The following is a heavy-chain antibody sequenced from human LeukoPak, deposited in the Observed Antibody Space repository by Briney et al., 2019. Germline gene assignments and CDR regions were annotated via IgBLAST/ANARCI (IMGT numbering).Heavy chain of an antibody. CDR3: ASTYYDNLTLDY. D-gene: IGHD3-9*01. CDR2: INTDGSST. Sequence: PGGSLRLSCAASGFTFSSYWMHWVRQAPGKGLVWVSRINTDGSSTSYADSVKGRFTISRDNAKNTLYLQMNSLRAEDTAVYYCASTYYDNLTLDYWGQGTLVTVSS. J-gene: IGHJ4*02. V-gene: IGHV3-74*01. CDR1: GFTFSSYW.